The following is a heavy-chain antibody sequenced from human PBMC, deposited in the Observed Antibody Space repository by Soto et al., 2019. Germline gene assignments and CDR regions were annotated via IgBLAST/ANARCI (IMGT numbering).Heavy chain of an antibody. CDR2: INPSGGST. Sequence: ASVKVSCKASGYTFTSYYMHWVRQAPGRGLEWMGIINPSGGSTSYAQKFQGRVTMTRDTSTSTAYMELSSLRSEDTAVYYCARERGGSSSSGAFDIWGQGTMVTVSS. CDR1: GYTFTSYY. J-gene: IGHJ3*02. V-gene: IGHV1-46*01. D-gene: IGHD6-6*01. CDR3: ARERGGSSSSGAFDI.